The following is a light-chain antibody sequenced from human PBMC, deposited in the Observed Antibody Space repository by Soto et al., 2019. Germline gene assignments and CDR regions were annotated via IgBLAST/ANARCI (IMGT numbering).Light chain of an antibody. J-gene: IGKJ2*01. CDR1: QSISSW. Sequence: DIQMTQSPSTLSASVGDRVTITCWASQSISSWLAWYQQKPGKAPKLLIYKASSLESGVPSRFSGSASGTEFTLTINSLQPDDFAAYYCQQYNTYPYTFGQGTKLEIK. CDR3: QQYNTYPYT. V-gene: IGKV1-5*03. CDR2: KAS.